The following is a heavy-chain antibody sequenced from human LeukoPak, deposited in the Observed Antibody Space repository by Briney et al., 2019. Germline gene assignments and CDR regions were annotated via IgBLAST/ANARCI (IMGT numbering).Heavy chain of an antibody. CDR1: GGTFSSYA. Sequence: ASVKVSCKASGGTFSSYAISWVRQAPGQGLEWMGRIIPILGIANYAQTFQGSVTITADKSTSTAYMELSSLRSEDTAVYYCARDSRNYYDSSGPFDYWGQGTLVTVSS. CDR2: IIPILGIA. D-gene: IGHD3-22*01. CDR3: ARDSRNYYDSSGPFDY. J-gene: IGHJ4*02. V-gene: IGHV1-69*04.